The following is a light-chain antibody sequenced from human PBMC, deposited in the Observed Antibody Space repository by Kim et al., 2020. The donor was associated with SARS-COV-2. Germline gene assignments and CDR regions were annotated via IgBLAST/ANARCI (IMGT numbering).Light chain of an antibody. V-gene: IGKV1-39*01. Sequence: SSSVGGGVTSTCRASQSISSYLNGYQQKPGKAPKLLIYAAASLQSGVPSRFSGSGAGTDFTLTISSLQPEDFATYYCQQSYSTPYTFGQGTKLEI. CDR1: QSISSY. CDR3: QQSYSTPYT. CDR2: AAA. J-gene: IGKJ2*01.